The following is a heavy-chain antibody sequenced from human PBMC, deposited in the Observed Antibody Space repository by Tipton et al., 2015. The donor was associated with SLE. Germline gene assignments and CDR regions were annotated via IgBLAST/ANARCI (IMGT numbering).Heavy chain of an antibody. D-gene: IGHD4-17*01. CDR1: GFTFSSYA. CDR3: VKDLHQMPTVTPFDY. V-gene: IGHV3-64D*08. CDR2: ISSNGGST. Sequence: GSLRLSCAASGFTFSSYAMHWVRQAPGKGLEYVSAISSNGGSTYYADSVKGRFTISRDNSKNTLYLQMSSLRAEDTAVYYCVKDLHQMPTVTPFDYWGQGTLVTVSS. J-gene: IGHJ4*02.